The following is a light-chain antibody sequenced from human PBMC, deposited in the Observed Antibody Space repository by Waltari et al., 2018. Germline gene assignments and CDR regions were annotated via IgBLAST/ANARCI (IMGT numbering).Light chain of an antibody. Sequence: IVLTQSPGTLSLSPGERATLSCRASQSVRRSLAWYQQKPGQAPKLLSYGASTRATGIPDRFTGSGSGTDFSLTISSLEPEDFAIYFCQHYVRLPATFGQGTKVEIK. CDR3: QHYVRLPAT. J-gene: IGKJ1*01. CDR2: GAS. CDR1: QSVRRS. V-gene: IGKV3-20*01.